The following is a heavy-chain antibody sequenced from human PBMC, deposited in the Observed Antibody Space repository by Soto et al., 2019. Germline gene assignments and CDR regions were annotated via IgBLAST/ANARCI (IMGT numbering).Heavy chain of an antibody. CDR1: GGSISSSNW. J-gene: IGHJ4*02. CDR3: ARHRAPGFGFDF. CDR2: IYLGGGT. V-gene: IGHV4-4*02. D-gene: IGHD3-9*01. Sequence: SETLSLTCAVSGGSISSSNWWSWVPQPPGKGLEWIGQIYLGGGTHTNPSLESRVTISVDKPKNQFSLNLFSVTAADTALYYCARHRAPGFGFDFCSQGTLVTVSS.